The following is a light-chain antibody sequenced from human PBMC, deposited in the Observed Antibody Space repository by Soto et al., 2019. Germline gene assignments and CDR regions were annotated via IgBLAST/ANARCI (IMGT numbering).Light chain of an antibody. CDR3: QQYGSSIT. CDR1: QSVKSSY. CDR2: GTS. V-gene: IGKV3-20*01. J-gene: IGKJ5*01. Sequence: EIVLRQSPGTLSLSPGERATLPCRASQSVKSSYLAWYQHKPGQAPRLLIYGTSSRATGIPDRFSGSGSGTDFTLTISRLEPEDFAVYYCQQYGSSITFGQGTRLEIK.